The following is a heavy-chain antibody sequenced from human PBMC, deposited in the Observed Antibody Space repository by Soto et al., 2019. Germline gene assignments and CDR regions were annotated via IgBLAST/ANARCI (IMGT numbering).Heavy chain of an antibody. Sequence: ASVKVSCKASGYTFTSYAMHWVRQAPGQRLEWMGWISAYNGNTNYAQKLQGRVTMTTDTSTSTAYMELRSLRSDDTAVYYCARVTEYRYYYGSGSGAFDIWGQGTMVTVSS. CDR1: GYTFTSYA. V-gene: IGHV1-18*01. D-gene: IGHD3-10*01. CDR3: ARVTEYRYYYGSGSGAFDI. CDR2: ISAYNGNT. J-gene: IGHJ3*02.